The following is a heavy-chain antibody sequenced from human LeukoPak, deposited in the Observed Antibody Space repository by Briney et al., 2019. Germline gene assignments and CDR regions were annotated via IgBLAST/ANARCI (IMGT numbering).Heavy chain of an antibody. D-gene: IGHD3-16*01. CDR3: ARRTLCCGERFDP. V-gene: IGHV4-30-4*01. Sequence: SETLSLTCTVSGGSISSGDYYWSWIRQPPGKGLEWIGYIYYSGSTYYNPSLKSRVTISVDTSKNQFSLKLSSLTAADTAVYYCARRTLCCGERFDPWGQGTLVTVSS. CDR2: IYYSGST. J-gene: IGHJ5*02. CDR1: GGSISSGDYY.